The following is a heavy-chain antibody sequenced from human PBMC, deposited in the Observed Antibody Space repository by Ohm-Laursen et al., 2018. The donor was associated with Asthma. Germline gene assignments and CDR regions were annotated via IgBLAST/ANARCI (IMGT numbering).Heavy chain of an antibody. CDR3: ARGTFYYESTGYYFFDH. Sequence: TLSLTCTVSGDSISSGNNYWSWIRQHPGKGLEWIGYIYYSGITYSNPSLRSRVPISVDTSKSQFSLNLTPVTAADTAVYYCARGTFYYESTGYYFFDHWGQGALVTVSS. D-gene: IGHD3-22*01. CDR2: IYYSGIT. J-gene: IGHJ4*02. V-gene: IGHV4-31*03. CDR1: GDSISSGNNY.